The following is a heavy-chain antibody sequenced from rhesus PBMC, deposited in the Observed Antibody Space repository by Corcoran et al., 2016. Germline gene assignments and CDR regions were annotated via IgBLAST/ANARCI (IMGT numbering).Heavy chain of an antibody. CDR2: ISVSGGST. CDR3: AREYNWNYYFDY. Sequence: QLQLQESGPGLVKPSETLSLTCAVSGGSISSNYWNWIRQPTGKELEWFGRISVSGGSTDYNPSLKSRVTISTDASKKQFSLKLSSVTAADTAVYYCAREYNWNYYFDYWGQGVLVTVSS. J-gene: IGHJ4*01. V-gene: IGHV4-173*01. D-gene: IGHD1-26*01. CDR1: GGSISSNY.